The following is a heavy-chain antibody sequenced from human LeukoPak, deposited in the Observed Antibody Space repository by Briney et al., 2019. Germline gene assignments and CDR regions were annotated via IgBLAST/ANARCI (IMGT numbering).Heavy chain of an antibody. V-gene: IGHV3-30*04. J-gene: IGHJ4*02. CDR3: ARAGAAAFIDY. Sequence: GGSLRLSCAASGFTFSSYAMHWVRQAPGKGLEWVATMSYDGSNKYYADSVKGRFTISRDNSKNTLYLQMNSLRAEDTAVYYCARAGAAAFIDYWGQGTLVTVSS. D-gene: IGHD6-13*01. CDR1: GFTFSSYA. CDR2: MSYDGSNK.